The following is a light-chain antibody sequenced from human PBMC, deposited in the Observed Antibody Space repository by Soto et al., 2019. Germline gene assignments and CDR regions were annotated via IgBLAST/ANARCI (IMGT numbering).Light chain of an antibody. CDR2: GTS. Sequence: EIVLTQSPATLSLSPGERATLSCRASQSVTNNYLAWYQRKPGQPPRLLIYGTSYWYTDIPRRFSGSGSGTDFTLTITRLEPEDFAVYYCHQYGSSPSTFGQGTKVEIK. J-gene: IGKJ1*01. V-gene: IGKV3-20*01. CDR3: HQYGSSPST. CDR1: QSVTNNY.